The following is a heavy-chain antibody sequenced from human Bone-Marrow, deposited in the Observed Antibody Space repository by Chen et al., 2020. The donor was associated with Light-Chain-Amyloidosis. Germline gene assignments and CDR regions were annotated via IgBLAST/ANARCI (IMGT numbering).Heavy chain of an antibody. CDR2: IIPIYRTP. V-gene: IGHV1-69*01. D-gene: IGHD3-3*01. CDR1: GDSFSNYA. Sequence: QVHLVQSGTEVKKPGSSVKVSCTASGDSFSNYAITWVRQAPGQGLEWMGGIIPIYRTPHYAQNCQGRVTITADESTTTSYLEVSSLRSDDTGIYFCARAYRFGVARYFYAMDVWGQGTTVTVSS. CDR3: ARAYRFGVARYFYAMDV. J-gene: IGHJ6*02.